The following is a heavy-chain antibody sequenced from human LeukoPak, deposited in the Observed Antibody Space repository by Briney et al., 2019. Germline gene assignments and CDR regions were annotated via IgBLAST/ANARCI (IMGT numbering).Heavy chain of an antibody. CDR2: INTDGSSI. CDR3: ARAGPPFYYMDV. CDR1: GFTFSRYW. J-gene: IGHJ6*03. V-gene: IGHV3-74*01. Sequence: PGGSLRLSCAASGFTFSRYWMHWVRQAPGKGLVWVSRINTDGSSIIYADSVKGRFTIPRDNAKNTLYLQMNSLRAEDTAVYYCARAGPPFYYMDVWGKGTTVTVSS. D-gene: IGHD3-10*01.